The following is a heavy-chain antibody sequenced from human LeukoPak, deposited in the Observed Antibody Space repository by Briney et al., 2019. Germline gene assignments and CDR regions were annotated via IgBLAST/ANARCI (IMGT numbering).Heavy chain of an antibody. D-gene: IGHD3-3*01. V-gene: IGHV3-7*01. Sequence: GVLRLSCAASGFTFSSYWMSWVRQAPGKGLEWVANIKQDGSEKYYVDSVKGRFTISRDNAKNSLYLQMNSLRAEDTAVYYCARGPYDFWSGYYRGDVSLDYWGQGTLVTVSS. CDR3: ARGPYDFWSGYYRGDVSLDY. CDR2: IKQDGSEK. CDR1: GFTFSSYW. J-gene: IGHJ4*02.